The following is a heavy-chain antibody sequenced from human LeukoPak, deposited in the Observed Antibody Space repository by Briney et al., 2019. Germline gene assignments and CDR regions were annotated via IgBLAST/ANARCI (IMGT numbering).Heavy chain of an antibody. J-gene: IGHJ4*02. CDR1: GFTLSNFW. CDR2: INTDGSST. CDR3: ARESFAARWD. V-gene: IGHV3-74*01. D-gene: IGHD6-6*01. Sequence: GGSLRLSCSASGFTLSNFWIHWVRQAPGKGLVWVSRINTDGSSTNYADSVKGRFAVSRDNAKNTLYLQMNSLRAEDTAVYYCARESFAARWDWGQGTLVTVSS.